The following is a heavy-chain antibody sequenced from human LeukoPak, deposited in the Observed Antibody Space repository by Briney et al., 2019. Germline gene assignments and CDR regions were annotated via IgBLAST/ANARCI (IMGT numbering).Heavy chain of an antibody. D-gene: IGHD3-10*01. CDR1: GYTFTDYY. CDR2: INPNSGGT. J-gene: IGHJ5*02. V-gene: IGHV1-2*02. Sequence: ASVKVSCKTSGYTFTDYYIHWVRQAPGQGPEWMGWINPNSGGTNYAQNLQGRVTMTRDTSISTAYMELSRLRSDDTAVYYCARDYERIIMVRGVPLSPQTVFDPWGQGTLVTVSS. CDR3: ARDYERIIMVRGVPLSPQTVFDP.